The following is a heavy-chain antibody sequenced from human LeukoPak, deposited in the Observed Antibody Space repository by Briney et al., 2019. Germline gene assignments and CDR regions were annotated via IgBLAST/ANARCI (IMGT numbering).Heavy chain of an antibody. CDR3: AGGGASRPFDY. Sequence: GGSLRLSCAASGLTVSSTYMSWVRQAPGKGLEWVSLIYSSGSTHYAYSVKGRFTISRDNSKNTLYLQMNSLRAEDTAVYYCAGGGASRPFDYWGQGTLVTVSS. CDR1: GLTVSSTY. J-gene: IGHJ4*02. D-gene: IGHD3-16*01. CDR2: IYSSGST. V-gene: IGHV3-66*01.